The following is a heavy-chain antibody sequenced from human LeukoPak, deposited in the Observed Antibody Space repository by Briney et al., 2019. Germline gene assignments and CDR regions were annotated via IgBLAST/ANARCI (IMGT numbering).Heavy chain of an antibody. D-gene: IGHD3-3*01. CDR3: ARAGYDFWSGYYTGFDY. CDR2: INPNSGGT. Sequence: ASVEVSCKASGYTFTGYYMHWVRQAPGQGLEWMGWINPNSGGTNYAQKFQGRVTMTRDTSISTAYMELSRLRSDDTAVYYCARAGYDFWSGYYTGFDYWGQGTLVTVSS. V-gene: IGHV1-2*02. CDR1: GYTFTGYY. J-gene: IGHJ4*02.